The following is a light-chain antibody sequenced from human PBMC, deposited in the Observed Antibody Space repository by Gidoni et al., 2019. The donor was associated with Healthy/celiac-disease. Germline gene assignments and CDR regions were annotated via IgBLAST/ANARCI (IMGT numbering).Light chain of an antibody. Sequence: QSALTQPASVSGSPGQSITISCTGTSSDVGGYNYFSWYQQHPGKAPKLMIYEVSNRPSGVSNRFSGSKSGNTASLTNSGLQAEDEADYYCSSYTSSSTLYVFGTGTKVTVL. V-gene: IGLV2-14*01. CDR3: SSYTSSSTLYV. CDR1: SSDVGGYNY. CDR2: EVS. J-gene: IGLJ1*01.